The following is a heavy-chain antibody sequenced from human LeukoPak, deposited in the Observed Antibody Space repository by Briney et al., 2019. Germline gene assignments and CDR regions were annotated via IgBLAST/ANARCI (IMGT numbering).Heavy chain of an antibody. Sequence: SETLSLTCTVSGGSISSSISTNYWHWVRQPPGKGLEWIGSIHYSGTTYYNPSLESRATISVDTSKNQFSVKLTSVTAADTAVYYCARKGTIAPTGASHFDYWGQGTLVTVSS. J-gene: IGHJ4*02. CDR2: IHYSGTT. D-gene: IGHD6-13*01. CDR1: GGSISSSISTNY. V-gene: IGHV4-39*01. CDR3: ARKGTIAPTGASHFDY.